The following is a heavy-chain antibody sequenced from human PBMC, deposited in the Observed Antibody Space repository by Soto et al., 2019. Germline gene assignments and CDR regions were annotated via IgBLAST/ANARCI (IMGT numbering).Heavy chain of an antibody. CDR1: GFTFSNYG. CDR2: IWYDGNNK. V-gene: IGHV3-33*01. J-gene: IGHJ4*02. D-gene: IGHD2-21*01. Sequence: GGSLRLSCAAAGFTFSNYGMHWVRQAPGKGLEWVAVIWYDGNNKYYADSVKGRFTISRDNSNNTLYVQMTSLRAEDTAVYYCARGLHSLFDYWGQGTLVTVSS. CDR3: ARGLHSLFDY.